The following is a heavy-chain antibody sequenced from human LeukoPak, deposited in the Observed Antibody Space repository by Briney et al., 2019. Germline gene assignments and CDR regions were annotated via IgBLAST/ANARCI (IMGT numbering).Heavy chain of an antibody. D-gene: IGHD3-10*01. Sequence: GGSLRLSCAASGFTFSSYAMSWVRQAPGQGLEWVSAISGSGGSTYYAASVKGRFTISRDNSKNPLYLQMNSLRAEDTAVYYCAKDTRYYYGSGSNVDYWGQGTLVTVSS. V-gene: IGHV3-23*01. J-gene: IGHJ4*02. CDR2: ISGSGGST. CDR3: AKDTRYYYGSGSNVDY. CDR1: GFTFSSYA.